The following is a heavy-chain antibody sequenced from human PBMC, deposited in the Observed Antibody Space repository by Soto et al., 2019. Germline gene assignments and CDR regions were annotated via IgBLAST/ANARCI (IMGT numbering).Heavy chain of an antibody. CDR1: GYTFSNYG. CDR2: INAGNGNT. J-gene: IGHJ2*01. CDR3: ARGGSLYWYFDL. V-gene: IGHV1-3*01. Sequence: ASVKVSCKASGYTFSNYGITWVRQAPGQGLEWMGWINAGNGNTKYSQKFQGRVTITRDTSASTAYMELSSLRSEDTAVYYCARGGSLYWYFDLWGRGTLVTVSP. D-gene: IGHD1-26*01.